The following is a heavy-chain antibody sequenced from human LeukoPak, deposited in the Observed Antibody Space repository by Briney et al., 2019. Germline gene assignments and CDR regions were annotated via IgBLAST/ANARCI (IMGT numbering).Heavy chain of an antibody. V-gene: IGHV4-31*03. CDR3: ARSGQQRNWFDS. CDR2: IYYSGST. D-gene: IGHD1-1*01. Sequence: PSETLSLTCTVSGGSISSGGYYWSWIRQHPGKGLEWIGYIYYSGSTYYNPSLKSRVTISVDTSKNQFSLKVSSVTAADRAVYYCARSGQQRNWFDSWGQGTLVTVSS. CDR1: GGSISSGGYY. J-gene: IGHJ5*01.